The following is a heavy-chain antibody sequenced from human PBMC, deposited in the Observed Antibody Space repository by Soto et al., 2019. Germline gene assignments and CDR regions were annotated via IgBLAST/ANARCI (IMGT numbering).Heavy chain of an antibody. CDR2: IYFTGNT. Sequence: PSETLSLTCTASGGSITSSSHFWGWVRQPPGKGLEWIGTIYFTGNTYYTPSLKSRLTMSIDTSKNEFSLRLNSVTAADTAVYYCAGKTFTIVAPSHRRSNWFEPWGPGTLVIVSS. CDR1: GGSITSSSHF. CDR3: AGKTFTIVAPSHRRSNWFEP. D-gene: IGHD3-9*01. J-gene: IGHJ5*02. V-gene: IGHV4-39*01.